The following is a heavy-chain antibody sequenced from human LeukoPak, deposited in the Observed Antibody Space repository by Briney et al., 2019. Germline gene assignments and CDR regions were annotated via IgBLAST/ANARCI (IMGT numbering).Heavy chain of an antibody. CDR3: ARDSPAYCSGGSCFSGGMDV. CDR1: GFTFSSYA. CDR2: ISYDGSNK. Sequence: PGRALRLSCAASGFTFSSYAMHWVREAPGKGLEWVAVISYDGSNKYYADSVKGRFTISRDNSKNTLYLQMNSLRAEDTAVYYCARDSPAYCSGGSCFSGGMDVWGQGTTVTVSS. V-gene: IGHV3-30-3*01. J-gene: IGHJ6*02. D-gene: IGHD2-15*01.